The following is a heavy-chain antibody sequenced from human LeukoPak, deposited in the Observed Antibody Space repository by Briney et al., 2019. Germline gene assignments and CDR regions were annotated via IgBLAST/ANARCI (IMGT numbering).Heavy chain of an antibody. CDR1: GFTVSSNY. CDR3: ARERTMAANWE. V-gene: IGHV3-66*01. D-gene: IGHD3-3*01. J-gene: IGHJ4*02. Sequence: GGSLRLSCAASGFTVSSNYMSWVRQAPGKGLEWVSVIYSGGSTYYADSVKGRFTISRDNSKNTLYLQMNSLRAEDTAVYYCARERTMAANWEWGQGTLVTVSS. CDR2: IYSGGST.